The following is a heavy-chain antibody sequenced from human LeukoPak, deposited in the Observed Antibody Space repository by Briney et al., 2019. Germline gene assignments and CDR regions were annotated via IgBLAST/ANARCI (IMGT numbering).Heavy chain of an antibody. J-gene: IGHJ4*02. D-gene: IGHD3-10*01. CDR2: INTGNGQT. V-gene: IGHV1-3*04. Sequence: ASVKDSCKTSGYTFTKFAIHWVRQAAGQRLEWMGWINTGNGQTKYSENFEGRVTMTRDTSTSTIYVEVRSLTSEDTGLYYCARYFGSGSYLDYWGQGTLLTVPS. CDR3: ARYFGSGSYLDY. CDR1: GYTFTKFA.